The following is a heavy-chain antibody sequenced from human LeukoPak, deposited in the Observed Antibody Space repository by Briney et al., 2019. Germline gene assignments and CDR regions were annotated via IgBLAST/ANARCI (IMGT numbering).Heavy chain of an antibody. Sequence: GGSLRLSCAASGFTFSTYGMHWVRQAPGKGLEWVAVVSYDGSNKYYADSVKGRFTISRDNAKNSLYLQMNSLRAEDTAVYYCASWGSGSYYENWFDPWGQGTLVTVSS. CDR1: GFTFSTYG. CDR3: ASWGSGSYYENWFDP. J-gene: IGHJ5*02. CDR2: VSYDGSNK. V-gene: IGHV3-30*03. D-gene: IGHD3-10*01.